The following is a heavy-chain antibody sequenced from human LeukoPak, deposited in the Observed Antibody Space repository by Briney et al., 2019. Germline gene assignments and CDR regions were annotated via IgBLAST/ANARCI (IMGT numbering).Heavy chain of an antibody. D-gene: IGHD1-26*01. CDR1: GGSISSGGYY. J-gene: IGHJ6*02. Sequence: SETLSLTCTVSGGSISSGGYYWSWIRQHPGKGLEWIGYIYYSGSTYYNPSLKSRVTISIDTSKNQFSLKLSSVTAADTAVYYCARDSGGPPSYYYYGMDVWGQGTTVTVSS. V-gene: IGHV4-31*03. CDR3: ARDSGGPPSYYYYGMDV. CDR2: IYYSGST.